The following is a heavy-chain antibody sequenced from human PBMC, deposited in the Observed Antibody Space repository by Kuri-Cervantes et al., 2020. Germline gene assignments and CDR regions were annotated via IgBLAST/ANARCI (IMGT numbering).Heavy chain of an antibody. Sequence: ASVKVSCKVSGYTLTELAMHWVRQAPGKGLEWMGGFDRRDGETFYAQKFQGRVTMTEDTSTDTAYMEVSSLRSDDTAVYYCATTGPVYYDILTGWGQGTLVTVSS. CDR1: GYTLTELA. CDR3: ATTGPVYYDILTG. CDR2: FDRRDGET. V-gene: IGHV1-24*01. D-gene: IGHD3-9*01. J-gene: IGHJ4*02.